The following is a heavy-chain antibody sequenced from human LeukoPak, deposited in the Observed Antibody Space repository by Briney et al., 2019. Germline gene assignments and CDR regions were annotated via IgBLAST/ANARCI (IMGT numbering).Heavy chain of an antibody. D-gene: IGHD6-13*01. J-gene: IGHJ4*02. CDR3: TTDLSSSWYFKHTNDH. CDR1: GFTFSNAW. CDR2: IKSKTDGGTT. Sequence: KPGGSLRLSCAASGFTFSNAWMSWVRQAPGKGLEWVGRIKSKTDGGTTDYAAPVKGRFTISRDDSKNTLYLQMNSLKTEDTAVYYCTTDLSSSWYFKHTNDHWGQGTLVTVSS. V-gene: IGHV3-15*01.